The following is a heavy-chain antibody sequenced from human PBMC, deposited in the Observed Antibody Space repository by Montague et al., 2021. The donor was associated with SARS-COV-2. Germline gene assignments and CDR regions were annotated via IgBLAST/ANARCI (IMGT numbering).Heavy chain of an antibody. V-gene: IGHV4-4*02. CDR3: ARATRSIVVLNWFDP. J-gene: IGHJ5*02. D-gene: IGHD3-22*01. CDR2: IYHSGGT. Sequence: SETLSLTCAVSAGSISSSNWWSWVRQPPGKGLEWIAEIYHSGGTNHNPSLKSRVTISVDTSKNQFSLKLSSVTAADTAAYYCARATRSIVVLNWFDPWGQGTLVTVSS. CDR1: AGSISSSNW.